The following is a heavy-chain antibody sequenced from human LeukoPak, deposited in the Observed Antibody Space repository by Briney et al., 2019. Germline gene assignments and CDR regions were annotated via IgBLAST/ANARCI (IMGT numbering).Heavy chain of an antibody. V-gene: IGHV3-33*01. D-gene: IGHD6-13*01. CDR3: ARGPGGGSSWYDY. J-gene: IGHJ4*02. CDR2: IWYDGSNK. CDR1: GFTFSNYG. Sequence: PGGSLRLSCAASGFTFSNYGMHWVRQAPGKGLEGVAVIWYDGSNKYYEDSVKGRFTISRDNSKTTLYLQMDSLRAEDTAVYYCARGPGGGSSWYDYWGQGTLVTVSS.